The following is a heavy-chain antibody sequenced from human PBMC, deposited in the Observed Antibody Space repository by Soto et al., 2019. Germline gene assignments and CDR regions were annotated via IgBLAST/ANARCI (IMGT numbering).Heavy chain of an antibody. V-gene: IGHV4-38-2*01. CDR1: GYSITSGFY. CDR3: TRGAGAPWVRFDS. D-gene: IGHD3-16*01. J-gene: IGHJ4*02. CDR2: ISYSAKT. Sequence: SETLSLICGVSGYSITSGFYWGWVRQSPGKGLEWIGTISYSAKTFYNPSLASRFSMAVDSSKNQFSLRLTSVTAADTALYYCTRGAGAPWVRFDSWGRGILVTVSS.